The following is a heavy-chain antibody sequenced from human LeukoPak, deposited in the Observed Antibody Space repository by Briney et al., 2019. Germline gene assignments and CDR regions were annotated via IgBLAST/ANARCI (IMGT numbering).Heavy chain of an antibody. D-gene: IGHD1-26*01. V-gene: IGHV4-39*07. CDR1: GGSISSSSYY. Sequence: SETLSLTCTVSGGSISSSSYYWGWIRQPPGKGLEWIGSIYYSGSTYYNPSLKSRVTISVDTSKNQFSLKLSSVTAADTAVYYCARRDRLIVGATSFDYWGQGTLVTVSS. CDR2: IYYSGST. CDR3: ARRDRLIVGATSFDY. J-gene: IGHJ4*02.